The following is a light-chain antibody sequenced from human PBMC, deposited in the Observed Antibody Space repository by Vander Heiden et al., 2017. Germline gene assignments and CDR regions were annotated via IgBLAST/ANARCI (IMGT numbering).Light chain of an antibody. CDR1: RSNIGNNP. Sequence: QSVLTHPPSVSEAPSQRVTISCSGSRSNIGNNPVKWYQQFPGKAPKLLIYYDELRPSGVSDRFSASKSGTSASLAISGLQSEDEADYYCAAWDDRLNGVVFGGGTKLTVL. V-gene: IGLV1-36*01. J-gene: IGLJ2*01. CDR2: YDE. CDR3: AAWDDRLNGVV.